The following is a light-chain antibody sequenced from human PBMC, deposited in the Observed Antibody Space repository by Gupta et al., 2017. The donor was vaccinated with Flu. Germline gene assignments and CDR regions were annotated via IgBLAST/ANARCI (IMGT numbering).Light chain of an antibody. CDR1: HSISNF. CDR2: DAS. Sequence: EIVLTQSPATLSLSPGERVTLFRRASHSISNFLAWYQHKPGQAPRLLIYDASNRAAGIPARFSGSGSGTDFTLTISSLEPEDFAVYYCQQRSHWPPFTFGGGTKVEIK. V-gene: IGKV3-11*01. CDR3: QQRSHWPPFT. J-gene: IGKJ4*01.